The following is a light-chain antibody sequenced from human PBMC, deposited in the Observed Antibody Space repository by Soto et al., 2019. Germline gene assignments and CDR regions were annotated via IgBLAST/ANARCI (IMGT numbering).Light chain of an antibody. J-gene: IGLJ2*01. CDR3: QSYYGRSRV. CDR1: NSNIGAAYD. CDR2: GNN. V-gene: IGLV1-40*01. Sequence: QSVLTQPPSVSGAPGQRVTISCTRSNSNIGAAYDVHWYQQVPGRAPKLLIFGNNNRPSGVPDRFSGSKSGTSASLAITGLQAEDEADYYCQSYYGRSRVFGGWTQRTVL.